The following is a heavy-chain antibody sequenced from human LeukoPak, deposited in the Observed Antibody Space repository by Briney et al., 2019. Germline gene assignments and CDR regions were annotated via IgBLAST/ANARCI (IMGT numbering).Heavy chain of an antibody. CDR1: GYTFSNYG. CDR3: VRVAAAGNLNNWFDP. V-gene: IGHV3-33*01. CDR2: IWYDGSNK. J-gene: IGHJ5*02. Sequence: QTGRSLRLSCAASGYTFSNYGMHWVRQAPGKGLEWVAVIWYDGSNKYYADSVKGRFTISRDNSKNTLYLQMNSLRAEDTAAYYCVRVAAAGNLNNWFDPWGQGTLVTVSS. D-gene: IGHD6-25*01.